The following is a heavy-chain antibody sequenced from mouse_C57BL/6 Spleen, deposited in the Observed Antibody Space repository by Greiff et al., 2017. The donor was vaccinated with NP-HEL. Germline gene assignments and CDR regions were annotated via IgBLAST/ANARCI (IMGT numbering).Heavy chain of an antibody. CDR3: ARHEDQDYAMDY. CDR1: GYTFTSYW. V-gene: IGHV1-62-2*01. CDR2: FYPGSGSI. Sequence: QVQLQQPGAELVKPGASVKLSCKASGYTFTSYWMHWVKQRSGQGLEWIGWFYPGSGSIKYNEKFKDKATLTADKSSSTVYMELSRLTSEDSAVYFCARHEDQDYAMDYWGQGTSVTVSS. D-gene: IGHD3-2*02. J-gene: IGHJ4*01.